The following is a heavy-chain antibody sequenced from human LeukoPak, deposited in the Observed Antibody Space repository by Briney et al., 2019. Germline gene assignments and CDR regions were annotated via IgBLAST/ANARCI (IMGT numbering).Heavy chain of an antibody. V-gene: IGHV5-51*01. CDR2: IYPGDSDT. CDR3: ARQNRAGGYSSLDAFDI. CDR1: GYSFTSYW. D-gene: IGHD3-22*01. Sequence: GESLKISCKGSGYSFTSYWIGWVRQMPGKGLEWMGIIYPGDSDTRYSPSFQGQVTISAVKSISTAYLQWSSLKASDTAMYYCARQNRAGGYSSLDAFDIWGQGTMVTVSS. J-gene: IGHJ3*02.